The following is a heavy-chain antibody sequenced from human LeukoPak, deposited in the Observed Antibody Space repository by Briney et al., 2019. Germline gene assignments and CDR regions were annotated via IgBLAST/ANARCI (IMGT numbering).Heavy chain of an antibody. J-gene: IGHJ4*02. V-gene: IGHV4-59*01. CDR2: IYYSGST. CDR3: ARDGVGLLGY. D-gene: IGHD2-21*01. Sequence: SETLFLTCTVSGGSISSYYWSWIRQPPGKGLEWIGYIYYSGSTNYNPSLKSRVTISVDTSKNQFSLKLSSVTAADTAVYYCARDGVGLLGYWGQGTLVTVSS. CDR1: GGSISSYY.